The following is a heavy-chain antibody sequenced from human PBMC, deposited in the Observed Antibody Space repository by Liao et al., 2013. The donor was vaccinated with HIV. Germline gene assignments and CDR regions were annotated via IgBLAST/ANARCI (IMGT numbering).Heavy chain of an antibody. CDR3: RVDETVVGRTLGTTRSPFKYYYYMDV. CDR1: GDSISGGNYF. J-gene: IGHJ6*03. V-gene: IGHV4-61*02. CDR2: VYTSGNT. Sequence: QVQLQESGPGLVKPSQTLSLSCTVSGDSISGGNYFLNWIRQPAGKGLEWIGRVYTSGNTDYNPSLKSRVTLSIDTSKNQFSLKVSSVTAADTALYYLRVDETVVGRTLGTTRSPFKYYYYMDVWGKGTTVTVSS. D-gene: IGHD5/OR15-5a*01.